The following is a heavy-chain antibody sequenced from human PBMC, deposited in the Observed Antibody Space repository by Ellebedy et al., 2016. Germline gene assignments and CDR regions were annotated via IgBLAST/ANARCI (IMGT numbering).Heavy chain of an antibody. D-gene: IGHD3-22*01. Sequence: GESLKISXKGSGYSFTSYWIGWVRQMPGKGLEWMGIIYPGDSDTRYSPSFQGQVTISADKSISTAYLQWSSLKASDTAMYYCARRSYYYDSSGYTSLYYFDYWGQGTLVTVSS. CDR1: GYSFTSYW. J-gene: IGHJ4*02. CDR3: ARRSYYYDSSGYTSLYYFDY. CDR2: IYPGDSDT. V-gene: IGHV5-51*01.